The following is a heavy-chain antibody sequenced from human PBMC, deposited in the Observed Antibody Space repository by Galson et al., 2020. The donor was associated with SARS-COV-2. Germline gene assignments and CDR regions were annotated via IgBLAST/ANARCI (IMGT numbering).Heavy chain of an antibody. CDR3: ARALGATTVYYWYFDL. J-gene: IGHJ2*01. CDR2: ISISGSYK. D-gene: IGHD1-26*01. V-gene: IGHV3-21*01. Sequence: GGSLRLSCAASGFTFSDYTINWVRQAPGKGLEWVSAISISGSYKFYADSGRGRFTISRENARNSSYLQVNSLRAEDTVVYYCARALGATTVYYWYFDLWGRGTLVTVSS. CDR1: GFTFSDYT.